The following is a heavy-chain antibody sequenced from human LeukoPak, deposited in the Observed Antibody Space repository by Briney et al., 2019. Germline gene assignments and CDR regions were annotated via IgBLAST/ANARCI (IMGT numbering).Heavy chain of an antibody. V-gene: IGHV4-4*07. D-gene: IGHD3-3*01. CDR1: GGSISSYY. J-gene: IGHJ4*02. Sequence: SETLSLTCTVSGGSISSYYWSWIRQPAGKGLEWIGRIYTSGSTNYNPSLKSRVTMSVDTSKNQFSLKLSSVTAADTAVYYCARRLYYDFWSGYSHFDYWGQGTLVTVSS. CDR3: ARRLYYDFWSGYSHFDY. CDR2: IYTSGST.